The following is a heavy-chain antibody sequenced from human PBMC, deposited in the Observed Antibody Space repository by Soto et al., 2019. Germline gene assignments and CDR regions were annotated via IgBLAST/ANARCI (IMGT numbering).Heavy chain of an antibody. J-gene: IGHJ4*02. V-gene: IGHV3-23*01. Sequence: GGSLRLSCSASGCTFNDFAINWVRQTPGKGLEWVSVISATGDTTYNADSVKGRVTISRDNSKNKVYLQMKTLRVEDTALYYCAKGHCSYTKCSFDYWGQGTLATVSS. CDR3: AKGHCSYTKCSFDY. CDR2: ISATGDTT. D-gene: IGHD2-2*02. CDR1: GCTFNDFA.